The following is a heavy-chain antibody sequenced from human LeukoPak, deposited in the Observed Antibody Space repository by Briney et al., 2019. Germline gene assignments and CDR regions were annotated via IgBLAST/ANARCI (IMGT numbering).Heavy chain of an antibody. CDR3: ARGYSSTWYNWFDP. J-gene: IGHJ5*02. Sequence: QPGGSLRLSCAASGFTFSSYWMTWVRQAPGRGLEWVATIQQDGSEEYYVDPLKGRFTISRDNAKNSLYLQMNSLRAEDTAVYYCARGYSSTWYNWFDPWGQGTLVTVSS. D-gene: IGHD6-13*01. V-gene: IGHV3-7*05. CDR2: IQQDGSEE. CDR1: GFTFSSYW.